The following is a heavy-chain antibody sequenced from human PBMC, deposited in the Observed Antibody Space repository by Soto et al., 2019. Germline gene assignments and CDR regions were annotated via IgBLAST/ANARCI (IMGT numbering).Heavy chain of an antibody. CDR2: IYFRGTT. CDR3: ARGRGYSYGLDP. Sequence: PSVTLSLTCTVSGGSISSYYWSWIRQPPGKGLEWIGYIYFRGTTSYSPSLKSRLAISLDTSKNQFSLSLSSVTAADTAVYYCARGRGYSYGLDPWGQGTLVTVSS. V-gene: IGHV4-59*08. CDR1: GGSISSYY. J-gene: IGHJ5*02. D-gene: IGHD5-18*01.